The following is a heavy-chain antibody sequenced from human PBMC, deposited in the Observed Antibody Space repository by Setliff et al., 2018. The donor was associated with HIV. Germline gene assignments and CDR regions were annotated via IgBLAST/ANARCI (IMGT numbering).Heavy chain of an antibody. CDR2: ISAYNGNT. CDR3: VRAYGSGYHWRFVAFDH. V-gene: IGHV1-18*01. CDR1: GYTFINYG. Sequence: GASVKVSCKASGYTFINYGISWVRQAPGQGLEWMGWISAYNGNTNNAQKFQGRLTMTTDTSTSTAYMELGSLRSDVTAVYYCVRAYGSGYHWRFVAFDHWGQGTLVTVSS. D-gene: IGHD3-10*01. J-gene: IGHJ4*02.